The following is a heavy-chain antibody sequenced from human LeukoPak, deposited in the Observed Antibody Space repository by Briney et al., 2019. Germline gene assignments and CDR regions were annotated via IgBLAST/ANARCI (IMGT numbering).Heavy chain of an antibody. D-gene: IGHD4-17*01. CDR1: GFTFSSYA. CDR3: ARDAGMTTVTTYGGMDV. Sequence: GRSLRLSCAASGFTFSSYAMHWVRQAPGKGLEWVAVISYDGSNKYYADSVKGRFTISRDNSKNTLYLQMNSLRAEDTAVYYCARDAGMTTVTTYGGMDVWGQGTTVTVSS. V-gene: IGHV3-30-3*01. J-gene: IGHJ6*02. CDR2: ISYDGSNK.